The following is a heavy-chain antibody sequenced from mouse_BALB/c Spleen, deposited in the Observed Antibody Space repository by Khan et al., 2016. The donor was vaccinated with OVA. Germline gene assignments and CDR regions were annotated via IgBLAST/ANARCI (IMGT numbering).Heavy chain of an antibody. D-gene: IGHD1-1*01. CDR3: ARVYGEYFDY. Sequence: VQLQQSGPGLVKPSQSLSLTCTVTGYSITSDYAWNWIRQFPGNKLEWMGFISYSGNTKYNPSLKSRFSITRDTSKNQFFLQLNSVTTEDTATCDCARVYGEYFDYWGQGTSLTVSS. CDR2: ISYSGNT. V-gene: IGHV3-2*02. J-gene: IGHJ2*02. CDR1: GYSITSDYA.